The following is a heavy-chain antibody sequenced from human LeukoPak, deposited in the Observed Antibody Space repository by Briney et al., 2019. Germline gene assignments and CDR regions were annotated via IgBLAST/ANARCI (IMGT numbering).Heavy chain of an antibody. CDR1: GFTFSSYA. J-gene: IGHJ4*02. Sequence: GGSLRLSCAASGFTFSSYAMSWVRQAPGKGLNWVTGISGNGATTYYADSVKGRFTISRDNSKNTLYLQMNSLRAEDTAVYYCAKAVRLRFLDYWGQGTLVTVSS. V-gene: IGHV3-23*01. CDR2: ISGNGATT. D-gene: IGHD3-3*01. CDR3: AKAVRLRFLDY.